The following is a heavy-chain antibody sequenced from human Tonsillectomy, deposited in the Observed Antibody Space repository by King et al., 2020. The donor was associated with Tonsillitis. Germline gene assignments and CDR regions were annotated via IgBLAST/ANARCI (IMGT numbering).Heavy chain of an antibody. D-gene: IGHD3/OR15-3a*01. CDR2: IHYRGST. CDR3: ARHQGWTGDLHY. J-gene: IGHJ4*02. Sequence: QLQESGPGLVKPSETLSLTCTVSGGSISNFFWSWIRQPPGKGLEWIGYIHYRGSTNYNPSLKSRVTISVDTSKNQFSLKLSSVTAADTAVYYCARHQGWTGDLHYWGQGTLVTVSS. CDR1: GGSISNFF. V-gene: IGHV4-59*08.